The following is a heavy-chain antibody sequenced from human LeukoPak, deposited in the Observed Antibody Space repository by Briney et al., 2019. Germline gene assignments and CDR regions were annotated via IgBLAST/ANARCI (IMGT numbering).Heavy chain of an antibody. CDR2: VNGDNGHT. CDR1: GYPFIGYH. D-gene: IGHD1-1*01. Sequence: ASVKVSCKTSGYPFIGYHINWVRQASGQGLEWMGWVNGDNGHTDYAQKFQGRVTLTRDTSSSTAYMELSSLRAEDTALYYCARGGRFVQPAGTFAYWGQGTLITVSS. V-gene: IGHV1-8*01. J-gene: IGHJ4*02. CDR3: ARGGRFVQPAGTFAY.